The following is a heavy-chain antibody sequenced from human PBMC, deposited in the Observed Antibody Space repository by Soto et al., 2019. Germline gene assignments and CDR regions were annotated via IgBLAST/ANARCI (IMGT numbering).Heavy chain of an antibody. CDR2: IWFDGSDK. CDR1: GFTFSSYG. J-gene: IGHJ3*02. V-gene: IGHV3-33*01. CDR3: ARLYCSASSCYLVGAFDI. D-gene: IGHD2-2*01. Sequence: QVQLVESGGGVVQPGRSLRLSCAASGFTFSSYGMHWVRQAPGKGLEWVALIWFDGSDKYYTESVKGRFTISRDNSKSTHYLLMNSLRAEDTAVYYCARLYCSASSCYLVGAFDIRGQGTMVTVSS.